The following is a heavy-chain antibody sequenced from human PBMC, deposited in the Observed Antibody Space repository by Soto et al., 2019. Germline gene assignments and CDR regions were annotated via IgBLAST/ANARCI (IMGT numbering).Heavy chain of an antibody. CDR3: ASKVLSSTSPYYYYGMDV. D-gene: IGHD2-2*01. J-gene: IGHJ6*02. V-gene: IGHV1-2*02. CDR2: INPNSGGT. Sequence: ASVKVSCKASGYTFTGYYMHWVRQAPGQGLEWMGWINPNSGGTNYAQKFQGRVTMTRDTSISTAYMELSRLRSDDTAVYYCASKVLSSTSPYYYYGMDVWGQGTTVTVSS. CDR1: GYTFTGYY.